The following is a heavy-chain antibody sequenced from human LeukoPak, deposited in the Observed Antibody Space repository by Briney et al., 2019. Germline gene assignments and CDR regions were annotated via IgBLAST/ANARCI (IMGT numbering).Heavy chain of an antibody. V-gene: IGHV4-34*01. D-gene: IGHD5-18*01. Sequence: SETLSLTCAVYGESFSGYYWSWIRQPPGKGLEWIGEINHSGSTNYNPSLKSRVTISVDTSKNQFSLKLSSVTAADTAVYYCARARRYSYGYVNFDYWGQGTLVTVSS. CDR1: GESFSGYY. CDR3: ARARRYSYGYVNFDY. CDR2: INHSGST. J-gene: IGHJ4*02.